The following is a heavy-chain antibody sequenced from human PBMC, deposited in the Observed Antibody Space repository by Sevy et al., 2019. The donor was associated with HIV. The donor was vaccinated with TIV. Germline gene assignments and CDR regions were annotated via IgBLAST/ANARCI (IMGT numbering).Heavy chain of an antibody. CDR2: ISHDGINE. Sequence: GGSLRLSCIGSGFSFSYYGIHWVRQSPGKGLDWVALISHDGINEYYADSVKGRSTISRDNSKNTVYLEMNSLRNEDTAIYFGAYADSGSYSHSYLYALDVWGQGTTVTVSS. D-gene: IGHD1-26*01. CDR3: AYADSGSYSHSYLYALDV. CDR1: GFSFSYYG. V-gene: IGHV3-30*03. J-gene: IGHJ6*02.